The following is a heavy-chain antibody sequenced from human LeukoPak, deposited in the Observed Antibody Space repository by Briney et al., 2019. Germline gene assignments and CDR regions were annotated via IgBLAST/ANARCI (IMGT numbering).Heavy chain of an antibody. CDR3: ASFTSCYCFDY. V-gene: IGHV4-30-4*01. D-gene: IGHD2-2*01. J-gene: IGHJ4*02. CDR1: GASVDLGDYY. Sequence: PSETLSLTCTVSGASVDLGDYYWTWIRQPPGKALEWIGYIYHSGSSYYNPSLKSRVTISVDRSKNQFSLKLSSVTAADTAVYYCASFTSCYCFDYWGQGTLVTVSS. CDR2: IYHSGSS.